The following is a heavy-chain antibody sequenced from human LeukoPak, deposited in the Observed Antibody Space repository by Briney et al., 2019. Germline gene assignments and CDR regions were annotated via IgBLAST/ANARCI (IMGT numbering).Heavy chain of an antibody. J-gene: IGHJ5*02. CDR2: IYYSGST. V-gene: IGHV4-39*01. D-gene: IGHD3-3*01. CDR3: ARHRYDFWSGYSWFDP. CDR1: GGSISSSSYY. Sequence: SETLSLTCTVSGGSISSSSYYLGWIRQPPGKGLEWIGSIYYSGSTYYNPSLKSRVTISVDTSKNQFSLKLSSVTAADTAVYYCARHRYDFWSGYSWFDPWGQGTLVTVSS.